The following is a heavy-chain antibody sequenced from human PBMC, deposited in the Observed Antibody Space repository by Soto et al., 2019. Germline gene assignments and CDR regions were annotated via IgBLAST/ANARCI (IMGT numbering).Heavy chain of an antibody. J-gene: IGHJ6*02. CDR1: GFTLSSYS. V-gene: IGHV3-48*02. CDR2: ISSSSSTI. Sequence: GGSLRLSCAASGFTLSSYSMNWVRQAPGKGLEWVSYISSSSSTIYYADSVKGRFTISRDNAKNSLYLQMNSLRDEDTAVYYCARFYYDSSGYLPSPYYYYYGMDVWGQGTTVTVSS. D-gene: IGHD3-22*01. CDR3: ARFYYDSSGYLPSPYYYYYGMDV.